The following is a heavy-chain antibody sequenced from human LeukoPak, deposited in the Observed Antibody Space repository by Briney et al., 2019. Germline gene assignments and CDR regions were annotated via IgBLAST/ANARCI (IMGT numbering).Heavy chain of an antibody. CDR3: ARDYHDSLRYYYYGMDV. CDR2: IWYDGSNK. D-gene: IGHD3-22*01. Sequence: SGGSLRLSCAASGFTLSSYGMHWVRQAPGKGLEWVAVIWYDGSNKYYADSVKGRFTISRDNSKNTLYLQMNSLRAEDTAVYYCARDYHDSLRYYYYGMDVWGQGTTVTVSS. J-gene: IGHJ6*02. V-gene: IGHV3-33*01. CDR1: GFTLSSYG.